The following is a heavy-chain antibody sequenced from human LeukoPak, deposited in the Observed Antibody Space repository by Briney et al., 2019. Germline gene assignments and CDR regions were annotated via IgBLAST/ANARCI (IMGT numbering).Heavy chain of an antibody. CDR2: ISSSSSYI. CDR1: GFTFSSSS. J-gene: IGHJ4*02. Sequence: GGSLILSCAASGFTFSSSSMNWVRQAPGKGLEWVSSISSSSSYIYFADSVKGRFTISRDNAKSSVYLQMNSLRAEDTAVYYCARALASGSSAFDYWGQGTLVTVSS. V-gene: IGHV3-21*01. D-gene: IGHD1-26*01. CDR3: ARALASGSSAFDY.